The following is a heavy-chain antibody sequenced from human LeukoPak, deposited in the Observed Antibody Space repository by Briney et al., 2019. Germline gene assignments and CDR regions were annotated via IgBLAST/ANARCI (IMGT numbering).Heavy chain of an antibody. CDR3: KWYDSGGRFDY. CDR2: IKSKTDGGKT. D-gene: IGHD3-22*01. CDR1: GFTFTNAW. J-gene: IGHJ4*02. Sequence: GGSLRLSCAASGFTFTNAWMSWVRQAPGKGLEWVGRIKSKTDGGKTDYAAPVKGRFTISRDDSKNTLFVQMNSLKTEDTAVYYCKWYDSGGRFDYWGQGTLVTVSS. V-gene: IGHV3-15*01.